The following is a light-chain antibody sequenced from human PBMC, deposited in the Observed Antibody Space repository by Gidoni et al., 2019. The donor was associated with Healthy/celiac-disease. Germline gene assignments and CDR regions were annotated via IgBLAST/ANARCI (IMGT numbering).Light chain of an antibody. CDR2: VGS. V-gene: IGKV2-28*01. J-gene: IGKJ4*01. CDR1: QSLLHSTGYNY. Sequence: DILLTQSPLSLPVTPGEPASISCSSSQSLLHSTGYNYLDWYLQKPGQSPQLLFYVGSNRASGVPNRFSGSGAGTDFTLKSSRVEAEDVGVYYRMQALQTLTFGGGTKVEIK. CDR3: MQALQTLT.